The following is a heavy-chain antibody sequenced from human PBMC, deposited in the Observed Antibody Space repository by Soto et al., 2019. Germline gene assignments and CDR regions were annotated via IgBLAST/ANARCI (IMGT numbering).Heavy chain of an antibody. V-gene: IGHV6-1*01. CDR1: GDSVSSNSAA. CDR3: ARCLLELGGGYYYYYYMDV. CDR2: TYYRSKWYN. D-gene: IGHD1-7*01. Sequence: SQTLSLTCAISGDSVSSNSAAWNWIRQSPSRGLEWLGRTYYRSKWYNDYAVSVKSRITINPDTSKNQFSLQLNSVTPEGTAVYYCARCLLELGGGYYYYYYMDVWGKGTTVTVSS. J-gene: IGHJ6*03.